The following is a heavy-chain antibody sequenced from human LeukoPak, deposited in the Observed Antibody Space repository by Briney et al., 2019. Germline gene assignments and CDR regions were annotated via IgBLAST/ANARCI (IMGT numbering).Heavy chain of an antibody. CDR3: ARDRGTYYDY. J-gene: IGHJ4*02. Sequence: GGSLRLSCAASGFTFSRSWMTWVRQASGEGLEWLGNINEDGSVKNYVGSVKGRFTISRDNAKNSLYLQMNSLSAEDSAVYYCARDRGTYYDYWGQGTLVTVSS. V-gene: IGHV3-7*01. D-gene: IGHD1-26*01. CDR2: INEDGSVK. CDR1: GFTFSRSW.